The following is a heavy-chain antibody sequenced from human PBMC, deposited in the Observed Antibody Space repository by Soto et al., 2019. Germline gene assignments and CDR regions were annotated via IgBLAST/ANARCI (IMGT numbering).Heavy chain of an antibody. Sequence: QVQLVQSGAEVKKPGSSVKVSCKASGGTFSSYAISWVRQAPGQGLEWMGGIIPIFGTANYAQKFQGRVTITADKSTSTAYMELSSLRSEETAVYYCARAGTAMVNYYYYGMDVWGQGTTVTVSS. J-gene: IGHJ6*02. CDR1: GGTFSSYA. CDR3: ARAGTAMVNYYYYGMDV. CDR2: IIPIFGTA. V-gene: IGHV1-69*06. D-gene: IGHD5-18*01.